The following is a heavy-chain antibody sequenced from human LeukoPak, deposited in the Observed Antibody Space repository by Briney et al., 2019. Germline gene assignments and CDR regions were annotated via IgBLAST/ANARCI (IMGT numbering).Heavy chain of an antibody. CDR1: GFTFSSYG. CDR3: AKEGGTPTKGNSYYMDV. D-gene: IGHD2-15*01. CDR2: IRYDGSNK. J-gene: IGHJ6*03. V-gene: IGHV3-30*02. Sequence: GGSLRLSCAASGFTFSSYGMHWVRQAPGKGLEWVAFIRYDGSNKYYADSVKGRFTISRDNSKNTLYLQMNSLRAEDTAVYYCAKEGGTPTKGNSYYMDVWGKGATVTVSS.